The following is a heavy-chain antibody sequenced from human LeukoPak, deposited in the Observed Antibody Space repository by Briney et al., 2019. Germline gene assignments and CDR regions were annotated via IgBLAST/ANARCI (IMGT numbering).Heavy chain of an antibody. Sequence: PGGSLRLSCSASGFAFSKFVMSWVRQAPGKGLEWVSAISGSGNNTYYADSVKGRFTISRDNSKNTLYLQMNTLRVGDTAVYYCAKDGRIAVAGSLGGDWFDPWGQGSLVTVSS. D-gene: IGHD6-19*01. CDR3: AKDGRIAVAGSLGGDWFDP. J-gene: IGHJ5*02. CDR2: ISGSGNNT. V-gene: IGHV3-23*01. CDR1: GFAFSKFV.